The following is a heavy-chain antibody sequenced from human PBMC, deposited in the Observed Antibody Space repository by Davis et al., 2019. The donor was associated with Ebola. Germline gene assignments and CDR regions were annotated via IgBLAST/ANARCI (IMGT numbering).Heavy chain of an antibody. CDR2: ISGSGGST. CDR1: GFTFSSYA. V-gene: IGHV3-23*01. Sequence: GESLKISCAASGFTFSSYAMSWVRQAPGKGLEWVSAISGSGGSTYYADSEKGRFTISRDNSKNTLYLQMNSLRAEDTAVYYCAKDGGDYSFDYWGQGTLVTVSS. CDR3: AKDGGDYSFDY. D-gene: IGHD4-17*01. J-gene: IGHJ4*02.